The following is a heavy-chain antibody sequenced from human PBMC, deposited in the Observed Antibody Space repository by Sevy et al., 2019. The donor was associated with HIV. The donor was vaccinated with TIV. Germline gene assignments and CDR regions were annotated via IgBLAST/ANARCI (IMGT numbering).Heavy chain of an antibody. V-gene: IGHV3-49*03. CDR1: GFTFGDYA. Sequence: GGSLRLSCTASGFTFGDYAMSWFRQAPGKGLEWVGFIRSKAYGGTTEYAASVKGRFTISRDDSKSIAYLQMNSLKTEDTAVYYCTRVGVPDYYDSSGYWFDPWGQGTLVTVSS. CDR2: IRSKAYGGTT. CDR3: TRVGVPDYYDSSGYWFDP. D-gene: IGHD3-22*01. J-gene: IGHJ5*02.